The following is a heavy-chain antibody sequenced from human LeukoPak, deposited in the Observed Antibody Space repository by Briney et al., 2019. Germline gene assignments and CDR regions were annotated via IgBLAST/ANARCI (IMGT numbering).Heavy chain of an antibody. CDR2: INPNSGGT. Sequence: ASVKVSCKASGYTFTGYYMHWVRQAPGQGLEWMGWINPNSGGTNYAQKFQGWVTMTRDTSISTAYMELSRLRSDDTAVYYCARDRAMVRGAHDGMDVWGQGTTVTVSS. CDR1: GYTFTGYY. V-gene: IGHV1-2*04. CDR3: ARDRAMVRGAHDGMDV. D-gene: IGHD3-10*01. J-gene: IGHJ6*02.